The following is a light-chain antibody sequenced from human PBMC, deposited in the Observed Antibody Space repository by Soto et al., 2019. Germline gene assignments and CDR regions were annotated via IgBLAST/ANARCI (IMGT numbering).Light chain of an antibody. CDR3: QHSYRTPYT. Sequence: DIQMTQSPSSLSASVRDRVTITCRASQNIRTYLNWYQQRPGKAPNLLISDASSLQSGVPSRFSGSGSGTEFTLTISSLQPEDFATYYCQHSYRTPYTFCQGTKLDLK. J-gene: IGKJ2*01. CDR2: DAS. V-gene: IGKV1-39*01. CDR1: QNIRTY.